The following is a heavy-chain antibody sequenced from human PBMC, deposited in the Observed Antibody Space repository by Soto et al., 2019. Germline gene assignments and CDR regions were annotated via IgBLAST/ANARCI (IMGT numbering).Heavy chain of an antibody. CDR3: ARLRTIAAAPGGRFDP. J-gene: IGHJ5*02. Sequence: GESLKISCKGSGYSFVSYWIAWVRQMPGKGLEWMGSIYPGDSDTTYSPSIQGQVTISADKSSTTVYLQWSSLKASDTAMYYCARLRTIAAAPGGRFDPWGQGTLVTVS. V-gene: IGHV5-51*01. CDR1: GYSFVSYW. D-gene: IGHD6-13*01. CDR2: IYPGDSDT.